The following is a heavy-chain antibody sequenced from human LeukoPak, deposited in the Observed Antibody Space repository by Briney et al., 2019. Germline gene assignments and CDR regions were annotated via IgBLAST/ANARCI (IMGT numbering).Heavy chain of an antibody. Sequence: ASVKVSCKASGYTFTSYGISWVRQAPGQGLEWMGWISAYNGNTNYAQKLQGRVTMTTDTSTSTAYMELRSLRSDDTAVYYCASGTRSYYYYYMDVWGKGTTVTVSS. J-gene: IGHJ6*03. CDR2: ISAYNGNT. V-gene: IGHV1-18*01. CDR1: GYTFTSYG. D-gene: IGHD1-1*01. CDR3: ASGTRSYYYYYMDV.